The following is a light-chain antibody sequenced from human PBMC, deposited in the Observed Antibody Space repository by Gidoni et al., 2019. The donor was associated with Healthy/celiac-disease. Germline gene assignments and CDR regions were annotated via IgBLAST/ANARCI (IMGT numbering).Light chain of an antibody. J-gene: IGKJ3*01. V-gene: IGKV1-9*01. CDR2: AAS. Sequence: IQLTLSPSFLSASVGDRVTITCRASQGISSYLAWYQQKPGKAPKLLIYAASTLQSGVPSRFSGSGSGTEFTLTISSLQPEDFATYYCQQLNSYPPVTFGPGTKVDIK. CDR1: QGISSY. CDR3: QQLNSYPPVT.